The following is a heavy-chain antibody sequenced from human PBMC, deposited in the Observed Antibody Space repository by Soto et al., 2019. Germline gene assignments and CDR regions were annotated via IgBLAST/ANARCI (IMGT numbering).Heavy chain of an antibody. Sequence: GGSLRLSCAASGFTFSSYGMHWVRQAPGKGLEWVAVISYDGSNKYYADSGKGRFTISRDNSKNTLYLQMNSLRAEDTDVYYCAIELGGIVWYEENNYCYGMDVWGQGTTVTVSS. CDR2: ISYDGSNK. D-gene: IGHD3-10*01. J-gene: IGHJ6*02. CDR1: GFTFSSYG. V-gene: IGHV3-30*03. CDR3: AIELGGIVWYEENNYCYGMDV.